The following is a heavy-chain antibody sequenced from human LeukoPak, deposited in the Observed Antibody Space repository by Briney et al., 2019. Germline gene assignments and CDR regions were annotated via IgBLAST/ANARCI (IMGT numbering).Heavy chain of an antibody. CDR3: ASYYYDSSGSYWYYGMDV. Sequence: GGSLRLSCAASGFTLRTYSMNWVREAPGKGLEWVSCISGSSSFIYYSDSVKGRFTISRDNAKNSVYLQMNSLRAEDTAVYYCASYYYDSSGSYWYYGMDVWGQGTTVTVSS. J-gene: IGHJ6*02. CDR2: ISGSSSFI. D-gene: IGHD3-22*01. CDR1: GFTLRTYS. V-gene: IGHV3-21*01.